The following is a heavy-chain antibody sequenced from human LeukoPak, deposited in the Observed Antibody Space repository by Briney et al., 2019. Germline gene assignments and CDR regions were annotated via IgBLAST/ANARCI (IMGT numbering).Heavy chain of an antibody. J-gene: IGHJ4*02. CDR3: ARASWIQLWLFDY. V-gene: IGHV4-61*02. D-gene: IGHD5-18*01. Sequence: SETLSLTCTVSGGSLSSGSYYWSWIRQPAGKGLEWIGRIYTSGSTNYNPSLKSRVTISVDTSKNQFSLKLSSVTAADTAVYYCARASWIQLWLFDYWGQGTLVTVSS. CDR2: IYTSGST. CDR1: GGSLSSGSYY.